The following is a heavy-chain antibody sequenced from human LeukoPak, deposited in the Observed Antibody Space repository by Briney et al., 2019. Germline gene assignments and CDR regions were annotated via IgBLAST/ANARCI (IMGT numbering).Heavy chain of an antibody. J-gene: IGHJ4*02. V-gene: IGHV4-4*07. CDR3: ASVTFDYYDSSVLFDY. D-gene: IGHD3-22*01. CDR1: GGSISSYY. Sequence: SETLSLTCTVSGGSISSYYWSWIRQPAGKGLEWIGRIYTSGSTNYNPSLKSRVTISVDTSKNQFSLKLSPVTAADTAVYYCASVTFDYYDSSVLFDYWGQGTLVTVSS. CDR2: IYTSGST.